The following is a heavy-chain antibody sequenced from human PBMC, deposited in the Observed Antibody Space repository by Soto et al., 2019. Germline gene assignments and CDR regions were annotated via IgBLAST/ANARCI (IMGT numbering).Heavy chain of an antibody. D-gene: IGHD3-16*01. CDR1: GGSISSGDYY. V-gene: IGHV4-61*08. J-gene: IGHJ3*02. CDR2: IYYSGST. Sequence: SETLSLTCTVSGGSISSGDYYWSWIRQPPGKGLEWIGYIYYSGSTNYNPSLKSRVTISVDTSKNQFSLKLSSVTAADTAVYYCARIWGLDAFDIWGQGTMVTVSS. CDR3: ARIWGLDAFDI.